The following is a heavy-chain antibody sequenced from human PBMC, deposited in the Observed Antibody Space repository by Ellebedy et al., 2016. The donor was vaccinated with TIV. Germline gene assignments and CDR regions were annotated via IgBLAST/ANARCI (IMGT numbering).Heavy chain of an antibody. CDR3: ASNGY. CDR2: ISDSGGTT. J-gene: IGHJ4*02. V-gene: IGHV3-23*01. CDR1: GFTFRNYA. Sequence: GGSLRLSXAASGFTFRNYAMSWVRQTPGKGLQWVSAISDSGGTTDYTDSVKGRFTLSRDNSKNTLYLQMNSLRVEDTAVYYCASNGYWGQGTLVTVSS.